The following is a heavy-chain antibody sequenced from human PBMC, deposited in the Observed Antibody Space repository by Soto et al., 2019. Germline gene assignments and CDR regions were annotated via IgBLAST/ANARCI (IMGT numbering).Heavy chain of an antibody. CDR1: GGTFSSYA. V-gene: IGHV1-69*13. CDR3: ARDLRVPETLVHYYDFWSGYSPRAFDI. Sequence: ASVKVSCKASGGTFSSYAISWVRQAPGQGLEWMGGIIPIFGTANYAQKFQGRVTITADESTSTAYMELSSLRSEDTAVYYCARDLRVPETLVHYYDFWSGYSPRAFDIWGQGTMVTVSS. D-gene: IGHD3-3*01. CDR2: IIPIFGTA. J-gene: IGHJ3*02.